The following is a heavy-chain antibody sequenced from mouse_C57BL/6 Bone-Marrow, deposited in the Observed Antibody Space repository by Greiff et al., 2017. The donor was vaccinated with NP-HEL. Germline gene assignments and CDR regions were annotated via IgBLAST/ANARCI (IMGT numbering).Heavy chain of an antibody. Sequence: EVQGVESGGGLVQPGGSLKLSCAASGFTFSDYYMYWVRQTPEKRLEWVAYISNGGGSTYYPDTVKGRFTISRDNAKNTLYLQMSRLKSEDTAMYYCARVWGGYWGQGTTLTVSS. CDR2: ISNGGGST. CDR3: ARVWGGY. V-gene: IGHV5-12*01. D-gene: IGHD2-10*02. CDR1: GFTFSDYY. J-gene: IGHJ2*01.